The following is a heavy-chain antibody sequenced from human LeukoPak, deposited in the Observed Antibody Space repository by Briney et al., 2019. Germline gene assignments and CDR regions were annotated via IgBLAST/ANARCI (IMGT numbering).Heavy chain of an antibody. CDR3: ATFKIIVVVPAARHNWFDP. CDR2: ISGSGGST. J-gene: IGHJ5*02. V-gene: IGHV3-23*01. CDR1: GFTFSSYA. Sequence: GGSLRLSCAASGFTFSSYAMSWVRQAPGKGLEWVSAISGSGGSTYYADSVKGRFTISRDNSKNTLYLQTNSLRAEDTAVYYCATFKIIVVVPAARHNWFDPWGQGTLVTVSS. D-gene: IGHD2-2*01.